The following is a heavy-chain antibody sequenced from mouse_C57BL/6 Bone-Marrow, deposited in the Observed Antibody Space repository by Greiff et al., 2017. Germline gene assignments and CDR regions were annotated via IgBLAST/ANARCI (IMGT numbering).Heavy chain of an antibody. J-gene: IGHJ3*01. CDR2: IDPEDGET. Sequence: EVQLQESGAELVKPGASVKLSCTASGFNIKDYYMHWVKQRTEQGLEWIGRIDPEDGETKYAPKFQGKATITADTSSNTAYLQLSSLTSEDTAVYYCARDSGVDYYGRKTWFAYWGQGTLVTVSA. V-gene: IGHV14-2*01. CDR3: ARDSGVDYYGRKTWFAY. CDR1: GFNIKDYY. D-gene: IGHD1-1*01.